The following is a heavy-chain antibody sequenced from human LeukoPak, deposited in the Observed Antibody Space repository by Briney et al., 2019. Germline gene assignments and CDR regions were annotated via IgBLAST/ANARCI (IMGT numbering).Heavy chain of an antibody. CDR3: ARRTVVPAASWIDY. D-gene: IGHD2-2*01. J-gene: IGHJ4*02. CDR1: GFTFSSYA. V-gene: IGHV3-23*01. CDR2: ISGSGGST. Sequence: PGGSLRLSCAASGFTFSSYAMSWVRQAPGKGLEWVSAISGSGGSTYYADSVKGRFTISRDNSKNTLYLQMNSLRAEDTAVYYCARRTVVPAASWIDYWGQGTLVTVSS.